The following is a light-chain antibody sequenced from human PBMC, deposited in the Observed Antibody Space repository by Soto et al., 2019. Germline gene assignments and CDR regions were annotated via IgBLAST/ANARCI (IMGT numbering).Light chain of an antibody. V-gene: IGKV3-15*01. Sequence: IVMTQSPATLSVSPGETATLSCRASQSVGSNLAWYQQTPGQAPRLLMYGGPTRAAGLPARYSASGSGTEFTLTISSLQSEGVAVYYCQRYSNWPLTFGGGTKVEIK. CDR3: QRYSNWPLT. CDR2: GGP. CDR1: QSVGSN. J-gene: IGKJ4*02.